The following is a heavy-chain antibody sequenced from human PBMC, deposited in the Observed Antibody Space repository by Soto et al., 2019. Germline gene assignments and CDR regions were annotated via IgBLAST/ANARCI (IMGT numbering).Heavy chain of an antibody. CDR3: ARDADILTGSDAFDI. Sequence: QVQLVESGGGLVKPGGSLRLSCAASGFTFSDYYMSWIRQAPGKGLEWVSYIGSSSSYTNYADSVKGRFTISRDNAKNSLYLQMNSVRAEDTAVYYCARDADILTGSDAFDIWGQGTMVTVSS. D-gene: IGHD3-9*01. CDR1: GFTFSDYY. J-gene: IGHJ3*02. V-gene: IGHV3-11*05. CDR2: IGSSSSYT.